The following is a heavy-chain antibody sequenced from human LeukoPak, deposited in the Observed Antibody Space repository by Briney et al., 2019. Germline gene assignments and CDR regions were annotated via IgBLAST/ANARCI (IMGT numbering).Heavy chain of an antibody. CDR2: ISYYGSNK. CDR1: EFTFSNYA. D-gene: IGHD5-24*01. V-gene: IGHV3-30-3*01. CDR3: ARADRWLQSRIDY. Sequence: PGGSLRLSCAASEFTFSNYAMHWVRQAPGKGLEWVTIISYYGSNKYYADSVRARFTISRDNSKSALYLQMHSLRAEDTALYYCARADRWLQSRIDYWGQGTLVTVSS. J-gene: IGHJ4*02.